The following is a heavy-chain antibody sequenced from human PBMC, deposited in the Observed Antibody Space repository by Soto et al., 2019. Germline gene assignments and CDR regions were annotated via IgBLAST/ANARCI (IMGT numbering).Heavy chain of an antibody. J-gene: IGHJ5*02. Sequence: QVQLVQSGAEVKKPGASVKVSCKASCYTFTSYGISWVRQAPGQGLEWMGRISPYNGNTNYAQKIQGRVTMTTVTSTSTAYRQVTRLRSADPAVYYWARDRGYNWNYGWFDPWGQGTLVTFSS. CDR2: ISPYNGNT. CDR3: ARDRGYNWNYGWFDP. CDR1: CYTFTSYG. V-gene: IGHV1-18*01. D-gene: IGHD1-7*01.